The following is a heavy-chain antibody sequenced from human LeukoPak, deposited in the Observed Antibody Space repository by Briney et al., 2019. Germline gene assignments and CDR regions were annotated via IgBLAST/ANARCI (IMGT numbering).Heavy chain of an antibody. D-gene: IGHD6-19*01. CDR3: AKDGDGYSSGGDDY. J-gene: IGHJ4*02. CDR2: ISGSGGST. Sequence: GGSLRLSCAASGFTFSSYAMSLVRQAPGKGLEWVSAISGSGGSTYYADSVKGRFTISRDNAKNSLYLQMNSLRAEDTALYYCAKDGDGYSSGGDDYWGQGTLVTVSS. CDR1: GFTFSSYA. V-gene: IGHV3-23*01.